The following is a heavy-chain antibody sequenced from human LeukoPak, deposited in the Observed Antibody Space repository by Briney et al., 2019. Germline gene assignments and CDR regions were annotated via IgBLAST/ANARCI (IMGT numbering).Heavy chain of an antibody. CDR3: ARVHFSDASGMY. V-gene: IGHV3-74*01. Sequence: GGSLRLSCAASGFTFTSYWMPWVRQAPGKGLVWVSRINSDGSSTSYADSVKGRFTISRDNAKNTLYLQMNSLRAEDTAVYYCARVHFSDASGMYWGQGTLVTVSS. CDR2: INSDGSST. CDR1: GFTFTSYW. D-gene: IGHD3-22*01. J-gene: IGHJ4*02.